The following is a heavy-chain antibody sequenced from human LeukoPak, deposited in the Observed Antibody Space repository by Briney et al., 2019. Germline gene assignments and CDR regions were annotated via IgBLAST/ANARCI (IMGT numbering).Heavy chain of an antibody. CDR3: ARRIVGATNWFDP. Sequence: GGSLRLSCAASGFIFDDYGMSWVRQAPGKGLEWVSGINWNGGSTGYADSVEGRFTISRDNAKNSLYLQMNSLRAEDTALYYCARRIVGATNWFDPWGQGTLVTVSS. D-gene: IGHD1-26*01. V-gene: IGHV3-20*04. J-gene: IGHJ5*02. CDR2: INWNGGST. CDR1: GFIFDDYG.